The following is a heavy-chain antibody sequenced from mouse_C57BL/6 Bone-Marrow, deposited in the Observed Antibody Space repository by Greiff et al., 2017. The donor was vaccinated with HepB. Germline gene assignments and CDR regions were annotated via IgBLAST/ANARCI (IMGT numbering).Heavy chain of an antibody. CDR1: GYAFSSSW. CDR2: IYPGDGDT. J-gene: IGHJ4*01. D-gene: IGHD2-4*01. V-gene: IGHV1-82*01. Sequence: VQLQQSGPELVKPGASVKISCKASGYAFSSSWMNWVKQRPGKGLEWIGRIYPGDGDTNYNGKFKGKATLTADKSSSTAYMQLSSLTSEDSAVYFCARRVYYDYFYYAMDYWGQGTSVTVSS. CDR3: ARRVYYDYFYYAMDY.